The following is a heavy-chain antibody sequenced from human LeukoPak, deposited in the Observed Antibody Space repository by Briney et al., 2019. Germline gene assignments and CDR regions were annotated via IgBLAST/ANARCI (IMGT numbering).Heavy chain of an antibody. Sequence: PGGSLRLSCAASGFTFSSYAMHWVRQAPGKGLEWVAAISYDGSNKYYADSVKGRFTISRDNSKNTLYLQMNSLRAEDTAVYYCARDGGVATEDAFDIWAKGQWSPSLQ. V-gene: IGHV3-30-3*01. CDR2: ISYDGSNK. CDR1: GFTFSSYA. CDR3: ARDGGVATEDAFDI. J-gene: IGHJ3*02. D-gene: IGHD3-16*01.